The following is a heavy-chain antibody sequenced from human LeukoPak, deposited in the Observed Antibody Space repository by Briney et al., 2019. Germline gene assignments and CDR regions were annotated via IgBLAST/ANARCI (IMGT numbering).Heavy chain of an antibody. CDR1: GGSVSSDY. V-gene: IGHV4-59*02. D-gene: IGHD6-6*01. J-gene: IGHJ4*02. CDR3: ARGGASSKFFDY. Sequence: SETLSLTCTVSGGSVSSDYWSWIRQPPGKGLEWIGWISYSGSSNYCPSLKSRVTLSVDTSKNQFSLKLSSVTAADTAVYYCARGGASSKFFDYWGQGTLVTVSS. CDR2: ISYSGSS.